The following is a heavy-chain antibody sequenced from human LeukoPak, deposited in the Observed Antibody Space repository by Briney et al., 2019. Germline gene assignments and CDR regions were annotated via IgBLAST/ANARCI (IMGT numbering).Heavy chain of an antibody. J-gene: IGHJ4*02. D-gene: IGHD2-8*01. Sequence: GGSLRLSCAASGFTFSNYWMNWVRQAPGKGLEWVANIMRDGSVTYYEDSVKGRFTISRDNAKNSLYLEMNSLRPEDTAVYYCAKEQRIRHCSEGVCMEGYYFDYWGQGSLVTVSS. V-gene: IGHV3-7*03. CDR1: GFTFSNYW. CDR2: IMRDGSVT. CDR3: AKEQRIRHCSEGVCMEGYYFDY.